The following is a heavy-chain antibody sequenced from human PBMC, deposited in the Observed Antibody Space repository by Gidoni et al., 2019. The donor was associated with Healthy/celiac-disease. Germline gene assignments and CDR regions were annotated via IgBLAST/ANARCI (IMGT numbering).Heavy chain of an antibody. J-gene: IGHJ4*02. V-gene: IGHV3-30*18. D-gene: IGHD3-9*01. CDR1: GFTFSSYG. Sequence: QVQLVESGGGVVQPGRSLRLSCAASGFTFSSYGMHWVRQAPGKGLEWVAVISYDGSNKYYADSVKGRFTISRDNSKNTLYLQMNSLRAEDTAVYYCAKGLRYFDNFDYWGQGTLVTVSS. CDR3: AKGLRYFDNFDY. CDR2: ISYDGSNK.